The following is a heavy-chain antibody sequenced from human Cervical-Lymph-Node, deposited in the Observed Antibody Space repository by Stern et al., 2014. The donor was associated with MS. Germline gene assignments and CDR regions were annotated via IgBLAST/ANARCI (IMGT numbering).Heavy chain of an antibody. CDR1: GFTFDSYA. V-gene: IGHV3-30-3*01. Sequence: VQLVESGGGVVQSGRSLRLSCAASGFTFDSYAMHWVRQTPGKGLEWVVVISYDGDNKYYADSVKGRFTISRDNSKNTLYLLINSLRPEDTAVYYCARERFSSSSRLFDYWGQGALVTVTS. J-gene: IGHJ4*02. CDR2: ISYDGDNK. D-gene: IGHD6-6*01. CDR3: ARERFSSSSRLFDY.